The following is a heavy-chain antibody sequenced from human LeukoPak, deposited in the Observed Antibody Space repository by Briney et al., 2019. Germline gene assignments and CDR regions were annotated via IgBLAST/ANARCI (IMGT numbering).Heavy chain of an antibody. CDR2: INHSGST. D-gene: IGHD6-19*01. V-gene: IGHV4-34*01. CDR1: GESFSGYY. Sequence: SETLSLTCAVYGESFSGYYWSWIRQPPGKGLEWIGEINHSGSTNYNPSLKSRVTISVDTSKNQFSLKLSSVTAADTAVYYCARGSRRGSGWYYDYWGQGTLVTVSS. J-gene: IGHJ4*02. CDR3: ARGSRRGSGWYYDY.